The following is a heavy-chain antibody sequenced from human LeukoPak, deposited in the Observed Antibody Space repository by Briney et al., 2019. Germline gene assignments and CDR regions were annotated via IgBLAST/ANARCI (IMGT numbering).Heavy chain of an antibody. CDR3: VRDPFLSGDY. Sequence: GGSLRLSCVASGFTLSNYWMHWVRQAPGKGLAWVSRINRDGSITNYADSVRGRFTISRDNARNTLDLQMNSLRPEDTAVNYCVRDPFLSGDYWGLGTLVTVSS. CDR1: GFTLSNYW. V-gene: IGHV3-74*01. CDR2: INRDGSIT. J-gene: IGHJ4*02. D-gene: IGHD3-3*01.